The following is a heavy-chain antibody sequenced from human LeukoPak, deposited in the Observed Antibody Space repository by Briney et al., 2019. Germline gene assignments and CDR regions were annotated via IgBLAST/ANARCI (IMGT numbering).Heavy chain of an antibody. V-gene: IGHV5-51*01. Sequence: GESLKISCKGSGYTYTSYWIGWVRQMPGKGLEWMGIIYPGDSDTRYSPSFQGQVTISADKSFSTAYLQWNSLKASDTAMYYCARLRPQDAFDIWGQGTMVSVSS. J-gene: IGHJ3*02. CDR1: GYTYTSYW. CDR2: IYPGDSDT. CDR3: ARLRPQDAFDI.